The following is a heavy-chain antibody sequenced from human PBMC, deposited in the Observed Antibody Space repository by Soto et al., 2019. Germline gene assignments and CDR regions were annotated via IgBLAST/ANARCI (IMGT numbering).Heavy chain of an antibody. V-gene: IGHV1-69*01. J-gene: IGHJ5*02. Sequence: QVQLVQSGAEVNKPGSSVKVSCKASGGTFSSYAISWVRQAPGQRLEWMGGIIPIFGTANYAQKFQGRVTITADESTRTAYMELSSLRSEDTAVYYCARSGREWELQAWFDPWGQGTLVTVS. CDR2: IIPIFGTA. CDR3: ARSGREWELQAWFDP. D-gene: IGHD1-26*01. CDR1: GGTFSSYA.